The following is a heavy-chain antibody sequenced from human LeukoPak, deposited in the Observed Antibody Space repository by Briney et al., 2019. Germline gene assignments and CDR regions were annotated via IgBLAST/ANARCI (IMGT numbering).Heavy chain of an antibody. J-gene: IGHJ6*02. CDR3: AKDMKEATILYYYYGMDV. CDR1: GFTFSSYW. Sequence: GGSLRLSCAASGFTFSSYWMHWVRQAPGKGLVWVSRINTDGSSTSYADSVKGRFTISRDNAKNTLYLQMNSLRPEDTALYYCAKDMKEATILYYYYGMDVWGQGTTVTVSS. V-gene: IGHV3-74*01. D-gene: IGHD5-24*01. CDR2: INTDGSST.